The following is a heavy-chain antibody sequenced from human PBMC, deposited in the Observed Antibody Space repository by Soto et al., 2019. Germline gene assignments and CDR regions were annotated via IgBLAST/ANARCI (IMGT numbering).Heavy chain of an antibody. CDR3: VRDDIGVGIDY. CDR1: GFTFSSYW. J-gene: IGHJ4*02. V-gene: IGHV3-74*03. CDR2: INSDGSDT. Sequence: PVGSLRLSCAASGFTFSSYWMHWVRQAPGKGLVWVSHINSDGSDTTYADSVKGRFTISRDNAKNTVYLQMNSLRAEDTAVYYCVRDDIGVGIDYWGLGTLVTVSS. D-gene: IGHD1-26*01.